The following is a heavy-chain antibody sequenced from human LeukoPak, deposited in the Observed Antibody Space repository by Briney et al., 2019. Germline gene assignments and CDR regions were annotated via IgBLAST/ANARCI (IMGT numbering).Heavy chain of an antibody. Sequence: ASVTVSCKASGYTFTDYNFSWVRQAPGQGLEWMGWISTYNGNTKYAQNLQGRVTMTTDTSTSTAYMELRSLRSDDTAVYYCARDLDWVFDLWGRGTLVTVPS. CDR2: ISTYNGNT. CDR1: GYTFTDYN. CDR3: ARDLDWVFDL. J-gene: IGHJ2*01. D-gene: IGHD3-9*01. V-gene: IGHV1-18*01.